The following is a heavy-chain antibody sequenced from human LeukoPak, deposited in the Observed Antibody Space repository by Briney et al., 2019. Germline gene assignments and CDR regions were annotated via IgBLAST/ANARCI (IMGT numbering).Heavy chain of an antibody. CDR3: ARLPDLYCSSTSCYENFDY. D-gene: IGHD2-2*01. CDR1: GFTFSSYE. Sequence: GGSLRLSCAASGFTFSSYEMNRVRQAPGKGLEWVSYISSSGSTIYYADSVKGRFTISRDNAKNSLYLQMNSLRAEDTAVYYCARLPDLYCSSTSCYENFDYWGQGTLVTVSS. J-gene: IGHJ4*02. V-gene: IGHV3-48*03. CDR2: ISSSGSTI.